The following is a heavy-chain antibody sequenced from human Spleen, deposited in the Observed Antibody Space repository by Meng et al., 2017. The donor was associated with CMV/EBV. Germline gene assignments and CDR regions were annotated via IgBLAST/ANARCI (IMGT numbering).Heavy chain of an antibody. J-gene: IGHJ6*02. CDR1: GYTFTAHY. Sequence: ASVKVSCKASGYTFTAHYFHWVRQAPGQGLEWMGWIHPHRGDTNYAQQFQGRVTLTRDTSINTGYMELRSLRSDDTAVYYCARAGGVIVPYYYGMDVWGQGTTVTVSS. V-gene: IGHV1-2*02. D-gene: IGHD2/OR15-2a*01. CDR2: IHPHRGDT. CDR3: ARAGGVIVPYYYGMDV.